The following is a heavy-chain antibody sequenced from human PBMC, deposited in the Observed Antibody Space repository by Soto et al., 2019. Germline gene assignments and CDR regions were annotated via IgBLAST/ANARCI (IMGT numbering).Heavy chain of an antibody. CDR1: GFTFSSYA. Sequence: TGGSLRLSCAASGFTFSSYAMSWVRQAPGKGLEWVSAISGSGGSTYYADSVKGRFTISRDNSKNTLYLQMNSLRAEDTAVYYCAKAGWYYYGPLAYWGQGTLVTVSS. J-gene: IGHJ4*02. D-gene: IGHD3-10*01. V-gene: IGHV3-23*01. CDR2: ISGSGGST. CDR3: AKAGWYYYGPLAY.